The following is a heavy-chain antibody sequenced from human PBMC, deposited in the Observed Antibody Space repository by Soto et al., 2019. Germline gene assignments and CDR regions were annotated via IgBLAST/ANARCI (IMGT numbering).Heavy chain of an antibody. V-gene: IGHV4-34*01. J-gene: IGHJ4*02. Sequence: SSETLSLTCAVYGGSFSGYYWSWIRQPPGKGLEWIGEINHSGSTNYNPSLKSRVTISVDTSKNQFSLKLSSVTAADTAVYYCARGNHYGSGSYPNWGQGTLVTVSS. CDR3: ARGNHYGSGSYPN. CDR2: INHSGST. CDR1: GGSFSGYY. D-gene: IGHD3-10*01.